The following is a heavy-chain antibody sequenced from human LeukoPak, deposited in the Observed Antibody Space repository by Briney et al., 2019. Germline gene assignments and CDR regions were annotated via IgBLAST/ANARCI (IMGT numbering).Heavy chain of an antibody. CDR1: GFTFSSYN. V-gene: IGHV3-21*04. CDR3: AKNGDRGAYCTGGTCYPYFYYYMDV. D-gene: IGHD2-15*01. J-gene: IGHJ6*03. Sequence: GGSLRLSCAASGFTFSSYNMNWVRQAPGKGLEWVSSITSSSTYIYYADSVKGRFTISRDNARNSLSLQMNSLRAEDTAIYYCAKNGDRGAYCTGGTCYPYFYYYMDVWGKGTTVTI. CDR2: ITSSSTYI.